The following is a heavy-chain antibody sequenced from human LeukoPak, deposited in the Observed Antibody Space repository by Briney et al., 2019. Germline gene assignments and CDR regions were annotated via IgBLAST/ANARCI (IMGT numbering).Heavy chain of an antibody. CDR3: ARVGTWELQRVFDY. CDR2: IHKAGTES. J-gene: IGHJ4*02. Sequence: GGSLRLSCAASGFTFTDYWMTWVRQVPGKGREWVANIHKAGTESYYVDSVKGRFAMSRDNAKNSLYLQLSSLRVDDTAVYYCARVGTWELQRVFDYWGQGTLVTVSS. CDR1: GFTFTDYW. D-gene: IGHD1-26*01. V-gene: IGHV3-7*01.